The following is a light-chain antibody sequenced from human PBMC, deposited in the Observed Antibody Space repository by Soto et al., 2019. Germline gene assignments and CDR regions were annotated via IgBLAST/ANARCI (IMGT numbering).Light chain of an antibody. J-gene: IGKJ1*01. V-gene: IGKV3-20*01. CDR1: QSVNSNY. Sequence: EIVLTQSPGTLSLSPGERATLSCRASQSVNSNYLAWYQRKPGQAPRLLIYGASNRATDIPYRFSASGSGTDCTLTITRLEAEDFVVYYCQQYDSTPPTFRQGTKVEVK. CDR2: GAS. CDR3: QQYDSTPPT.